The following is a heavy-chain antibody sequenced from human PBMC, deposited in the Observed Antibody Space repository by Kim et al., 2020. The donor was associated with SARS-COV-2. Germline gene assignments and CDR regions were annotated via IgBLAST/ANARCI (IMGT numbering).Heavy chain of an antibody. J-gene: IGHJ4*02. CDR3: AKYFDY. V-gene: IGHV3-23*01. CDR2: GSGGRT. Sequence: GSGGRTHTAHSEKGRFTISRDNSKNTLYMQMNSLRDEDTAVYYCAKYFDYWGQGTLVTVSS.